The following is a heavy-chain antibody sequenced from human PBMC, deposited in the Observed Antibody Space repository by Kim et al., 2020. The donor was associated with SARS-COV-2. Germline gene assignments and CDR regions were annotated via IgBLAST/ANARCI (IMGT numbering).Heavy chain of an antibody. J-gene: IGHJ4*02. Sequence: GGSLRLSCATSGFTFSAYGMHWVRQAPGKGLERVAGMWIDGSDKSYVDSVKGRFTISRDNSNNTLYLQMHSLTAEDTAFYYCVRDLRSYYFDYWGQGTLVTVSS. CDR2: MWIDGSDK. CDR3: VRDLRSYYFDY. CDR1: GFTFSAYG. V-gene: IGHV3-33*01.